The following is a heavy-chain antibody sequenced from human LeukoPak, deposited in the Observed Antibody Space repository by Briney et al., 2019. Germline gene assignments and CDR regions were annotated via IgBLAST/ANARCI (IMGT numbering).Heavy chain of an antibody. CDR3: ARRGYLDY. CDR1: GFTFSSYW. J-gene: IGHJ4*02. Sequence: GGSLRLSCAAPGFTFSSYWMSWVRQAPGKGLEWVANINQDGSEKYYVDSVRGRFTISRDNAKNSLYLQMNSLRAEDTAVYYCARRGYLDYWAREPWSPSPQ. CDR2: INQDGSEK. V-gene: IGHV3-7*05.